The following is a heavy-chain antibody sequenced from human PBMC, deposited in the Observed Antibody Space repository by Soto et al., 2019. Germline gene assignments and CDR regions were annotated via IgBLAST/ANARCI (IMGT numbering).Heavy chain of an antibody. D-gene: IGHD6-13*01. CDR1: GYTFTSYY. CDR3: ARGRSFGAADYYFDY. V-gene: IGHV1-46*01. CDR2: INPSGGST. J-gene: IGHJ4*02. Sequence: ASVKVSCKASGYTFTSYYLHWVRQAPGQGPECMGRINPSGGSTTYAPKSQGRVTMTRDTSTSTGYMELSSLRSEDTALYFCARGRSFGAADYYFDYWGQGSLVTVSS.